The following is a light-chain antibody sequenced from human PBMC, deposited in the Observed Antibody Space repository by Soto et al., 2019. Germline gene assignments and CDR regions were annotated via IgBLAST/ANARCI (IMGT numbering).Light chain of an antibody. CDR2: DTS. J-gene: IGKJ3*01. CDR1: QNINTY. CDR3: QETYSAPFT. V-gene: IGKV1-39*01. Sequence: DIQLTQSPASLSASVGDRVTMTCGASQNINTYLNWYQQKAGKAPKLLIFDTSTLQSGVPSRFSGSGSRTHFTLTISSLQPEDFATYYCQETYSAPFTFGPGTTVDI.